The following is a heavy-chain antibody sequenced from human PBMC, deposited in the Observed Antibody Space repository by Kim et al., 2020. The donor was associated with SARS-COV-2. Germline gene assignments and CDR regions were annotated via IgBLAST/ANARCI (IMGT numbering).Heavy chain of an antibody. V-gene: IGHV5-51*01. CDR1: GYSFTSYW. CDR2: IYPGDSDT. Sequence: GESLKISCKGSGYSFTSYWIGWVRQMPGKGLEWMGIIYPGDSDTRYSPSFQGQVTISADKSISTAYLQWSSLKASDTAMYYCARQYYYGSGSSDAFDIWGQGTMVTVSS. D-gene: IGHD3-10*01. J-gene: IGHJ3*02. CDR3: ARQYYYGSGSSDAFDI.